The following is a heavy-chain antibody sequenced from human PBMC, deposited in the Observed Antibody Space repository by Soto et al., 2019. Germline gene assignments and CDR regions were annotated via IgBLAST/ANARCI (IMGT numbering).Heavy chain of an antibody. V-gene: IGHV3-21*06. J-gene: IGHJ4*02. CDR3: ARESEDLTSNFDY. CDR1: GFTFTRYS. Sequence: AGGSLRLSCAASGFTFTRYSMNWVRQAPGKGLEWVSSVSSTTNYIYYGDSMKGRFTISRDNAKNSLYLEMNSLRAEDTAVYYCARESEDLTSNFDYWGQGTLVTVSS. CDR2: VSSTTNYI.